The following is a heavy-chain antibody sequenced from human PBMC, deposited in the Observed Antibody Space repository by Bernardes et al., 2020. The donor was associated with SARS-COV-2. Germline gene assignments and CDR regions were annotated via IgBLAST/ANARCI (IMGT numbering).Heavy chain of an antibody. D-gene: IGHD4-17*01. V-gene: IGHV1-18*01. CDR3: ARLGYGGNYGDY. Sequence: ASVKVSCIASGYTFARSGINWVRQAPGQGLQWMGWISPYNGGTNYAQNLQGRVTMTTDTSTSTAYMELRNLRSDDTAVYYCARLGYGGNYGDYWGQGTLVTVSS. J-gene: IGHJ4*02. CDR1: GYTFARSG. CDR2: ISPYNGGT.